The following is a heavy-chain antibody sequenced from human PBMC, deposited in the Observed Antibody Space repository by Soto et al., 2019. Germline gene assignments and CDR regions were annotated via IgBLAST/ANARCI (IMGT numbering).Heavy chain of an antibody. V-gene: IGHV3-53*04. CDR2: IYSGGST. CDR3: ARAHYDFWSGPPGYYYMDV. Sequence: GGSLRLSCAASGFTVSSNYMSWVRQAPGKGLEWVSVIYSGGSTYYADSVKGRFTISRHNSKNTLYLQMNSLRAEDTAVYYCARAHYDFWSGPPGYYYMDVWGKGTTVTVSS. CDR1: GFTVSSNY. J-gene: IGHJ6*03. D-gene: IGHD3-3*01.